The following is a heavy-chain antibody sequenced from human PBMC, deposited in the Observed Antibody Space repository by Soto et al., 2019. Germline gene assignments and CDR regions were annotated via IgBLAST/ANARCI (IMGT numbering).Heavy chain of an antibody. Sequence: KPSETLSLTCNVSGGAIPCYCWNGIGQPPGKGLEWIGYVYFSGSTKYNPSLKSRVTILVDMSKNQFSLRLTSVTSADTAVYYCSRERGAVASTADAFDIWGQGTMVTVSS. V-gene: IGHV4-59*01. CDR1: GGAIPCYC. CDR2: VYFSGST. J-gene: IGHJ3*02. CDR3: SRERGAVASTADAFDI. D-gene: IGHD6-19*01.